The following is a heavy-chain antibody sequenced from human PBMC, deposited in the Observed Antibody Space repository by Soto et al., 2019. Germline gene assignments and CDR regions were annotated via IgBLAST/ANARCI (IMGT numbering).Heavy chain of an antibody. V-gene: IGHV3-49*03. Sequence: EVQLVESGGGLVQPGRSLRLSCTASGFTFGDYAMSWFRQAPGKGLEWVGLSRNNACGGTTEYAASVKGRFTISTDDFKSIAYLQMNSLKTEDTALYYCSRERCSGTSCYVGGFDYWGQGTLVTVSS. CDR2: SRNNACGGTT. D-gene: IGHD2-2*01. J-gene: IGHJ4*02. CDR3: SRERCSGTSCYVGGFDY. CDR1: GFTFGDYA.